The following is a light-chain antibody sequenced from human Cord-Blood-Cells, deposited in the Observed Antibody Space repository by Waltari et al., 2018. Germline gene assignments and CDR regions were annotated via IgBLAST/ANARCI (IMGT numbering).Light chain of an antibody. CDR2: LGS. J-gene: IGKJ2*01. CDR3: MQALQTPYT. Sequence: IVMTQSPLSLPVPPGEPASISCRSSQSLLQSNGYNYLDWYLQKPGQSPQLLIYLGSNRASGVPDRFSGSGSGTDFTLKISRVEAEDVGVYYCMQALQTPYTFGQGTKLEIK. CDR1: QSLLQSNGYNY. V-gene: IGKV2-28*01.